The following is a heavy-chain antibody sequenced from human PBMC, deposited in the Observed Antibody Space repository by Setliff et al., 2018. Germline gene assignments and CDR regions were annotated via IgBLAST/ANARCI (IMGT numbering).Heavy chain of an antibody. V-gene: IGHV4-39*01. CDR3: ARHSRSSKVQFLEYLTDYYFDS. J-gene: IGHJ4*02. CDR1: GGSISSSNYY. Sequence: KPSETLSLTCTVSGGSISSSNYYWGWIRQPPGKGLEWIGSIYHRGSTYYNPSLKSRVTISVDTSNNHFSLKLSSVTAADTAVYYCARHSRSSKVQFLEYLTDYYFDSWGQGTLVTVSS. D-gene: IGHD3-3*01. CDR2: IYHRGST.